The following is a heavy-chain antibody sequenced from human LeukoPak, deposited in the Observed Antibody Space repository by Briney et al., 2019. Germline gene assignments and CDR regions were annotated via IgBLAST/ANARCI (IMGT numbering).Heavy chain of an antibody. Sequence: PGGSLRLSCAASGFTFSSYSMNWVRQAPGKGLEWVSSISSSSSYIYYADSVKGRFTISRDNAKNSLYLQMNSLRAEGTAVYYYAREGSSIAAATNWFDPWGQGTLVTVSS. CDR1: GFTFSSYS. V-gene: IGHV3-21*01. CDR3: AREGSSIAAATNWFDP. J-gene: IGHJ5*02. D-gene: IGHD6-13*01. CDR2: ISSSSSYI.